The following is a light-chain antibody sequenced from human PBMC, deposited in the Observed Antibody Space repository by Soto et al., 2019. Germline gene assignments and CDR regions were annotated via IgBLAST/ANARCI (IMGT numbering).Light chain of an antibody. CDR1: NIGRKS. CDR3: QVCDSSRDHPGL. J-gene: IGLJ2*01. CDR2: YDS. V-gene: IGLV3-21*04. Sequence: SYELTQPPSVSVAPGKTARITCWGNNIGRKSVHWNQQKPGQAPVLVMYYDSDRPSGLPERFSGSNSGNTATLTISRVEAGDEADYCWQVCDSSRDHPGLFGGWTQLT.